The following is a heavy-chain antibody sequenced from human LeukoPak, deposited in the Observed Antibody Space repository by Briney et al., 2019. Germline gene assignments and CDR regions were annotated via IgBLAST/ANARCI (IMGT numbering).Heavy chain of an antibody. CDR1: GFTFSGHD. CDR2: ISGSGVST. CDR3: AKMHYFGSGSPDY. Sequence: GGSLRLSCAASGFTFSGHDMTWVRQAPGKGLEWVSGISGSGVSTYYADSVKGRFTISRDNSKSTLYLQMDSLRAEDTAVYYCAKMHYFGSGSPDYWGQGTLVTVSS. J-gene: IGHJ4*02. V-gene: IGHV3-23*01. D-gene: IGHD3-10*01.